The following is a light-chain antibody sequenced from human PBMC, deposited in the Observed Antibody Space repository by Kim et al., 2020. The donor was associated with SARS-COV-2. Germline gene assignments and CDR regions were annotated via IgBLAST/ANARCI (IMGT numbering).Light chain of an antibody. V-gene: IGLV3-1*01. CDR2: QDN. J-gene: IGLJ2*01. Sequence: SYELTQPPSVSVSPGQTASITCSGDKLGDKNPSWYQQKPGQSPVLVIYQDNKRPSGIPERFSGSTSGNTATLTISGTQAMDEADYYCRAWDGSSALVVFGGGTQLTVL. CDR1: KLGDKN. CDR3: RAWDGSSALVV.